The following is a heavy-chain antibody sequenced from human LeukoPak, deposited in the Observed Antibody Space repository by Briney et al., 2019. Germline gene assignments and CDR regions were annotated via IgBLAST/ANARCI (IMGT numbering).Heavy chain of an antibody. Sequence: SVKVSCKASGGTFSSYTISRVRQAPGQGLEWMGRIIPILGIANYAQKFQGRVTITADKSTSTAYMELSSLRSEDTAVYYCARGYSNYVGYFDYWGQGTLVTVSS. CDR1: GGTFSSYT. CDR3: ARGYSNYVGYFDY. J-gene: IGHJ4*02. D-gene: IGHD4-11*01. CDR2: IIPILGIA. V-gene: IGHV1-69*02.